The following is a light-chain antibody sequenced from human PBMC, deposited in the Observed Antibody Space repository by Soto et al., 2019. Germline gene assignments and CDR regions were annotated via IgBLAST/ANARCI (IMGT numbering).Light chain of an antibody. Sequence: EIVLTQSPGTLSLSPGERATLSCRASQSVSSSYLAWYQQKPGQAPRLLIYGASSTATGIPDRFSGSGSGTDFTLTISRLEPEDFAVYYCQQFHRFGQGTKLEIK. J-gene: IGKJ2*03. CDR1: QSVSSSY. CDR3: QQFHR. V-gene: IGKV3-20*01. CDR2: GAS.